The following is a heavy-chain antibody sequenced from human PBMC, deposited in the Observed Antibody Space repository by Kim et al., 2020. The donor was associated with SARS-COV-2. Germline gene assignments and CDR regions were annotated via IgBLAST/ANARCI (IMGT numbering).Heavy chain of an antibody. J-gene: IGHJ3*02. CDR2: ISTYNGNT. D-gene: IGHD6-6*01. Sequence: ASVKVSCKAFGYTFNDYGISWVRQAPGQGLECVGWISTYNGNTKYAQKFQGRVTITTDTSTSTVYMDLRSLTSDDTAVYYCARVNRPLMGDVATRPGAFDIWGQGTMVTVSS. CDR1: GYTFNDYG. CDR3: ARVNRPLMGDVATRPGAFDI. V-gene: IGHV1-18*01.